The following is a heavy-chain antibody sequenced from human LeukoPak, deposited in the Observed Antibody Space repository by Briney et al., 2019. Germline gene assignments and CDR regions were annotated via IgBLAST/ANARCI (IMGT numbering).Heavy chain of an antibody. D-gene: IGHD4-17*01. CDR3: ARGKNGDSLFDY. CDR1: GFTFSSYA. V-gene: IGHV3-74*01. Sequence: GGSLRLSCAASGFTFSSYAMSWVRQAPGKGLVWVSHIKSDGSDTDYADSVKGRFTISRDNAKSTLSLQMNSLRAEDTAVYYCARGKNGDSLFDYWGQGTLVTVSS. CDR2: IKSDGSDT. J-gene: IGHJ4*02.